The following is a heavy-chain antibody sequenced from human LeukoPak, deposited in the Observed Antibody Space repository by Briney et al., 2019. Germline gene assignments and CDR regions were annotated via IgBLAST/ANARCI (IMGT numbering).Heavy chain of an antibody. V-gene: IGHV1-2*02. CDR3: ARTYSSSWTPTFDY. CDR1: GYTFTGYY. D-gene: IGHD6-13*01. J-gene: IGHJ4*02. Sequence: ASVKVSCKASGYTFTGYYMHWVRQAPGQGLEWMGWINPNSGGTNYAQKFQGRVTMTRDTSISTAYMELSRPRSDDTAVYYCARTYSSSWTPTFDYWGQGTLVTVSS. CDR2: INPNSGGT.